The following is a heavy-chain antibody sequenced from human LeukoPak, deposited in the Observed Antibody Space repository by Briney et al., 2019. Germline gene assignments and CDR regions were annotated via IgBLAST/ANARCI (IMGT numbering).Heavy chain of an antibody. V-gene: IGHV3-9*01. J-gene: IGHJ4*02. CDR1: GFTFDDYA. CDR3: AKDNRLAGHYYDGSGYLDY. Sequence: SLRLSCAASGFTFDDYAMHWVRQAPGKGLEWVSGISWNSGSIGYADSVKGRFTISRDNAKNSLYLQMNSLRAEDTALYYCAKDNRLAGHYYDGSGYLDYWGQGTLVTVSS. D-gene: IGHD3-22*01. CDR2: ISWNSGSI.